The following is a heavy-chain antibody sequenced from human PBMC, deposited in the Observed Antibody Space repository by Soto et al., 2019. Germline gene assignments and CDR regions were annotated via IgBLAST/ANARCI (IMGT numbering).Heavy chain of an antibody. CDR3: AKCGLGQWIERIESGFDD. D-gene: IGHD6-19*01. CDR1: GTTFSSYG. Sequence: HPGGSLRLSFAASGTTFSSYGMPWFRQAPGKGLEWVAAISSDGSNKYYAGSVKGRFSFSTDNSKNTVYLQMNSLRPQDTAVYYFAKCGLGQWIERIESGFDDWGQGALVTVSS. CDR2: ISSDGSNK. V-gene: IGHV3-30*18. J-gene: IGHJ4*02.